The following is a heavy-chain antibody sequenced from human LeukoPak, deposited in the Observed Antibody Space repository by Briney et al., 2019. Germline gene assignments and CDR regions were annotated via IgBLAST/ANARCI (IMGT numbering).Heavy chain of an antibody. D-gene: IGHD1-14*01. J-gene: IGHJ3*02. CDR3: ARDMGTTFDAIDI. Sequence: ASVKVSCKASGGTFSSYAISWARQAPGQGLEWMGGIIPIFGTASYAQKFQGRVTITTDESTSTAYMELSSLRSEDTAVYYCARDMGTTFDAIDIWGQGTMVTVSS. CDR2: IIPIFGTA. CDR1: GGTFSSYA. V-gene: IGHV1-69*05.